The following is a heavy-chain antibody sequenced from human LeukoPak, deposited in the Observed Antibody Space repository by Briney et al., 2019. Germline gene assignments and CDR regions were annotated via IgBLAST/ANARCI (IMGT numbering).Heavy chain of an antibody. Sequence: SETLSLTCAVYGGSFSGYYWSWIRQPAGKGLEWTGRIYTSGSTNYNPSLKSRVTISVDTSKNQFSLKLSSVTAADTAVYYCARESPMDVWGKGTTVTVSS. CDR2: IYTSGST. V-gene: IGHV4-4*07. CDR3: ARESPMDV. CDR1: GGSFSGYY. J-gene: IGHJ6*04.